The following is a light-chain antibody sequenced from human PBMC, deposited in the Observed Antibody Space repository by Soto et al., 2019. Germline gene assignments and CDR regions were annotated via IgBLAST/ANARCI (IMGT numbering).Light chain of an antibody. CDR2: AAS. CDR3: HQYAISPWT. Sequence: ETVLTQSPGTLSLSLGERATLSCRASHNVGTNYLAWLQQKPGQPPRLLIYAASVRAPGIPDRFSGRGSGTDFTLTIGGLEPEYSAVYFCHQYAISPWTFGQGTKVEIK. CDR1: HNVGTNY. J-gene: IGKJ1*01. V-gene: IGKV3-20*01.